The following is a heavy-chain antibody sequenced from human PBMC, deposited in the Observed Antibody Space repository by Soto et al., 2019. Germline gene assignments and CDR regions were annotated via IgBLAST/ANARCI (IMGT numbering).Heavy chain of an antibody. V-gene: IGHV1-18*01. CDR3: ARDLIYYYDSSGYLDY. CDR2: ISAYNGNT. J-gene: IGHJ4*02. CDR1: GYTFTSYG. D-gene: IGHD3-22*01. Sequence: ASVKGSCKASGYTFTSYGISSVRQAPGQGLEWMGWISAYNGNTNYAQKLQGRVTMTTDTSTSTAYMELRSLRSDDTAVYYCARDLIYYYDSSGYLDYWGQGTLVTVSS.